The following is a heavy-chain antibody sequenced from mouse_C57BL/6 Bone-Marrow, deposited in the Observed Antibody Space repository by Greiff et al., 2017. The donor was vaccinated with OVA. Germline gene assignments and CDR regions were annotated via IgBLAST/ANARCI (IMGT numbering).Heavy chain of an antibody. CDR2: ISYDGSN. D-gene: IGHD2-2*01. Sequence: EVQLQESGPGLVKPSQSLSLTCSVTGYSITSCYYRNWIRQLPGNKLEWMGYISYDGSNNYNPFLKNLITITRDTSKKQFIRKLNSVTTEDSATYYCAREGGYPAWFAYWGQGTLVTVSA. CDR1: GYSITSCYY. CDR3: AREGGYPAWFAY. V-gene: IGHV3-6*01. J-gene: IGHJ3*01.